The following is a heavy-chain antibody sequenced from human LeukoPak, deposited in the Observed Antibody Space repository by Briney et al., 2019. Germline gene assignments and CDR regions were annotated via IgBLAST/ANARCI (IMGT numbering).Heavy chain of an antibody. CDR1: GCSISSYY. V-gene: IGHV4-59*01. CDR2: IYYSGST. J-gene: IGHJ4*02. Sequence: SETLSLTCTVSGCSISSYYWSWIRQPPGKGLEWIGYIYYSGSTNYNPSLKSRVTISVDTSKNQFSLKLSSVTAADTAVYYCARDLAVLTGYYYFDYWGQGTLVTVSS. CDR3: ARDLAVLTGYYYFDY. D-gene: IGHD3-9*01.